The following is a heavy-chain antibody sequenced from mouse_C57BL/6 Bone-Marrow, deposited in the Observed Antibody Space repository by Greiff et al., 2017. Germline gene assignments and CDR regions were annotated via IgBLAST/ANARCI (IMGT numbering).Heavy chain of an antibody. CDR2: ISSGGSYT. D-gene: IGHD1-1*01. CDR3: ARQESPDYYGSRWFAY. V-gene: IGHV5-6*01. CDR1: GFTFSSYG. J-gene: IGHJ3*01. Sequence: EVHLVESGGDLVKPGGSLKLSCAASGFTFSSYGMSWVRQTPDKRLEWVATISSGGSYTYYPDSVKGRFTISRDNAKNTLYLQMSSLKSEDTAMXYCARQESPDYYGSRWFAYWGQGTLVTVSA.